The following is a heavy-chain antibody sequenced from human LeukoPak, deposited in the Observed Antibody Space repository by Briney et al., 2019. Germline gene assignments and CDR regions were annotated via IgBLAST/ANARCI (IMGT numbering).Heavy chain of an antibody. J-gene: IGHJ3*02. CDR1: GYTFTSYG. V-gene: IGHV1-2*02. CDR3: ARDWFLKVYAIRDDAFDI. Sequence: EASVKVSCKASGYTFTSYGISWVRQAPGQGLEWMGWINPNSGGANYAQKFQGRVTMTRDTSISTAYMELSRLRSDDTAVYYCARDWFLKVYAIRDDAFDIWGQGTMVTVSS. D-gene: IGHD2-8*01. CDR2: INPNSGGA.